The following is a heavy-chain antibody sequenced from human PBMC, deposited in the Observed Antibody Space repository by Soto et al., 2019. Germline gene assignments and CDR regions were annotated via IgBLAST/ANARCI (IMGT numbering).Heavy chain of an antibody. J-gene: IGHJ6*02. CDR1: GYTFTSYY. V-gene: IGHV1-46*01. D-gene: IGHD2-15*01. CDR3: ARDLGGNQGYCSGGSCYDTPDYYYYGMDV. Sequence: GSVKVSCKASGYTFTSYYMHWVRQAPGQGLEWMGIINPSGGSTSYAQKFQGRVTMTRDTSTSTVYMELSSLRSEDTAVYYCARDLGGNQGYCSGGSCYDTPDYYYYGMDVWGQGTTVTVSS. CDR2: INPSGGST.